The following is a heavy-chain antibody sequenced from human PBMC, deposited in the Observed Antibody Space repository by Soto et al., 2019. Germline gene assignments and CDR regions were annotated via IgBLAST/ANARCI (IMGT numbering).Heavy chain of an antibody. CDR1: GGTFSSYA. CDR2: IIPIFGTA. D-gene: IGHD3-10*01. CDR3: ARSGSSWYDYYYGMDV. J-gene: IGHJ6*02. V-gene: IGHV1-69*05. Sequence: QVQLVQSGAEVKKPGSSVKVSCKASGGTFSSYAISWVRQAPGQGLEWMGGIIPIFGTANYAQKFQGRVTITXXEXTXXAYMELSSLRSEDTAVYYCARSGSSWYDYYYGMDVWGQGTTVTVSS.